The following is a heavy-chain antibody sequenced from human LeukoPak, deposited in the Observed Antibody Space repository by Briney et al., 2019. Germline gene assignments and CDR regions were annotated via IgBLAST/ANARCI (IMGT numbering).Heavy chain of an antibody. CDR3: ARDGLPYYDSSGPMGY. Sequence: ASVKVSCKASGGTFISYAISWVRQAPGQGLEWMGWISAYNGNTNYAQKLQGRVTMTTDTSTSTAYMELRSLRSDDTAVYSCARDGLPYYDSSGPMGYWGQGTLVTVSS. D-gene: IGHD3-22*01. CDR1: GGTFISYA. V-gene: IGHV1-18*01. J-gene: IGHJ4*02. CDR2: ISAYNGNT.